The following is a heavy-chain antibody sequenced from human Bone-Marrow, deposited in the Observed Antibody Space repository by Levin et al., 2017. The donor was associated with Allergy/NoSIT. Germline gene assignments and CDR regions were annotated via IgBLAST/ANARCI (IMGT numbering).Heavy chain of an antibody. CDR1: GFTFSDHY. CDR2: ISSSGVTK. J-gene: IGHJ4*02. V-gene: IGHV3-11*01. CDR3: ARDMYFYGSGQEPMDY. D-gene: IGHD3-10*01. Sequence: GESLKISCAASGFTFSDHYMNWIRQAPGKGLEWVSYISSSGVTKFYADAVKGRFTISRDNGKNSLFLQMHNLRAEDTAVYYCARDMYFYGSGQEPMDYWGQGTLVTVSS.